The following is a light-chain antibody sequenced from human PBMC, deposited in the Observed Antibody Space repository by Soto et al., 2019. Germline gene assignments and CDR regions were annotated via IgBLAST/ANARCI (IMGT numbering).Light chain of an antibody. CDR3: QQYNSYPLT. J-gene: IGKJ1*01. CDR1: QSISSW. CDR2: DAS. Sequence: DIQMTQSPSTLSASVGDRVTITCRASQSISSWLAWYQQKPGKAPKLLIYDASSLESGVPSRFSGSGSGTEFTLTISSLQPDDFAPYYCQQYNSYPLTSGQGTKVEIK. V-gene: IGKV1-5*01.